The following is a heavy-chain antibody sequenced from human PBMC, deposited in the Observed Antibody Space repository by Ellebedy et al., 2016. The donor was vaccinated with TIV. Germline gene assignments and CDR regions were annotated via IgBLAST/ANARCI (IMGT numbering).Heavy chain of an antibody. V-gene: IGHV3-30*02. CDR2: IRSDGSNK. D-gene: IGHD3-10*01. CDR3: ARDKRYGSGSYSYYYGMDV. CDR1: GFSTSG. J-gene: IGHJ6*02. Sequence: GESLKISCATSGFSTSGMHWVRQAPGKGLEWVAFIRSDGSNKYYADSVKGRFTISRDNSKNTLYLQMNSLRAEDTAVYYCARDKRYGSGSYSYYYGMDVWGQGTTVTVSS.